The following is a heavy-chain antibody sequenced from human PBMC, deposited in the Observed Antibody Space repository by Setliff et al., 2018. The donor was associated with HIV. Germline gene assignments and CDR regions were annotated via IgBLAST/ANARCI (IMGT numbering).Heavy chain of an antibody. J-gene: IGHJ6*03. CDR2: INPKNGGT. V-gene: IGHV1-2*06. CDR1: GYSFTDYY. D-gene: IGHD6-19*01. Sequence: ASVKVSCKASGYSFTDYYIHWVRQAPGQGLEWMGRINPKNGGTNYVQRFRDRVTMTRDTSISTVYMELSSLRSDDTAVYYCARTIPLAGWDMDLWGKGTTVTVSS. CDR3: ARTIPLAGWDMDL.